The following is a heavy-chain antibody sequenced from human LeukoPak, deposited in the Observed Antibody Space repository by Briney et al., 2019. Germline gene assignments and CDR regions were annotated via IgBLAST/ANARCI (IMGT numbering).Heavy chain of an antibody. D-gene: IGHD3-22*01. J-gene: IGHJ4*02. CDR1: GFTFSTYA. Sequence: GGSLRLSCAASGFTFSTYAMTWVRQAPGRGLEWVSTISDSGGSTYYADSVKGRFTISRDNSKNTLYLQMNGLRAEDTALYYCAKTLSSGYYVDCWGQGTLVTVSS. CDR3: AKTLSSGYYVDC. CDR2: ISDSGGST. V-gene: IGHV3-23*01.